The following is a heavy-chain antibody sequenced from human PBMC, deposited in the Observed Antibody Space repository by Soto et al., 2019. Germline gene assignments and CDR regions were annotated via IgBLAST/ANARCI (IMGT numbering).Heavy chain of an antibody. CDR3: AKGRSSGWDVPTWFDP. CDR1: GFTFSSYG. Sequence: LRLSCAASGFTFSSYGMHWVRQAPGQGLEWVAVISYDGSNKYYADSVKSRFTISRDNSKNTLYRQMNSLRAEETAVYYCAKGRSSGWDVPTWFDPWGQGTLVTVSS. CDR2: ISYDGSNK. J-gene: IGHJ5*02. D-gene: IGHD6-19*01. V-gene: IGHV3-30*18.